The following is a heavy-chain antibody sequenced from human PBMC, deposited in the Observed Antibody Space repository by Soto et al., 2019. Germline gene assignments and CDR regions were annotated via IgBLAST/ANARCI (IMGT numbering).Heavy chain of an antibody. CDR1: GFTFSSYG. J-gene: IGHJ4*02. V-gene: IGHV3-30*18. CDR2: ISYDGSNK. D-gene: IGHD4-17*01. CDR3: AKSPMTTVTIGGDYYFDY. Sequence: QVQLVESGGGVVQPGRSLRLSCAASGFTFSSYGMHWVRQAPGKGLEWVAVISYDGSNKYYADSVKGRFTISKDNSKNPLYLQMNSLGAEDTAVYYCAKSPMTTVTIGGDYYFDYWGQGTLVTVSS.